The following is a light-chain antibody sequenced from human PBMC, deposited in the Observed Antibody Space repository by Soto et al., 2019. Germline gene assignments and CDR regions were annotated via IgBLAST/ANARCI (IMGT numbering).Light chain of an antibody. CDR2: GAS. J-gene: IGKJ1*01. CDR1: QSVSSSY. CDR3: QQYGSSPWG. V-gene: IGKV3-20*01. Sequence: EIVLTQSPGTLSLSPGERATLSCRASQSVSSSYLAWYQQRPGQAPRLLIYGASSRVSGIPDRSSGSRSGTDFTLTISRLEPEDFALYYCQQYGSSPWGFGQGTKVEIK.